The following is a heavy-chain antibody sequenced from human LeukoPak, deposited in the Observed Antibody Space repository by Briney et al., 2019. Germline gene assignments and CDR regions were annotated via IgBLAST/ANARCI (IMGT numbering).Heavy chain of an antibody. CDR1: GFTLSSYG. CDR2: ISYDGSNK. J-gene: IGHJ4*02. Sequence: PGGSLRLSCAASGFTLSSYGMHWVRQAPGKGLEWVAVISYDGSNKYYADSVKGRFTISRDNSKNTLYLQMNSLRAEDTAVYYCATKGIRGYGGTASLSLDYWGQGTLVTVSS. D-gene: IGHD4-23*01. V-gene: IGHV3-30*03. CDR3: ATKGIRGYGGTASLSLDY.